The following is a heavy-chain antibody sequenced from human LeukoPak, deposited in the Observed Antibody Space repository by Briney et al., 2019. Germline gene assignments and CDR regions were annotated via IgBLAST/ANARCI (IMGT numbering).Heavy chain of an antibody. CDR1: GGSISSYY. Sequence: SETLSLTCTVSGGSISSYYWNWIRQPPGKGLEWIGSIYYSGSTHYNPSLKSRVTISVDTSKNQFSLRLSSVTAADTAVYYCARDGEMATIENYFEYWGQGTLVTVSS. CDR2: IYYSGST. CDR3: ARDGEMATIENYFEY. J-gene: IGHJ4*02. V-gene: IGHV4-39*07. D-gene: IGHD5-24*01.